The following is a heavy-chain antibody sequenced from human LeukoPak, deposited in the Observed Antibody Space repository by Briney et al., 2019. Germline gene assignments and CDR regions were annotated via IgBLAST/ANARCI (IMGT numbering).Heavy chain of an antibody. CDR1: GYTFTGYY. CDR2: INPNSGGT. V-gene: IGHV1-2*02. J-gene: IGHJ3*02. D-gene: IGHD6-19*01. CDR3: ARADFGRRQWLGPHDAFDI. Sequence: ASVKVSCKASGYTFTGYYMHWVRQAPGQGLEWMGWINPNSGGTNYAQKFQGRVTITADESTSTAYMELSSLRSEDTAVYYCARADFGRRQWLGPHDAFDIWGQGTMVTVSS.